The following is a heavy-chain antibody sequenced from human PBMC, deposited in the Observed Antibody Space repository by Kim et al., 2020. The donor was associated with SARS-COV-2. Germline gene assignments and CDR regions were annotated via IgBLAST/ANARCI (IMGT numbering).Heavy chain of an antibody. CDR2: IWYDGSNK. J-gene: IGHJ4*02. Sequence: GGSLRLSCAASGFTFSSYGMHWVRQAPGKGLEWVAVIWYDGSNKYYADSVKGRFTISRDNSKNTLYLQMNSLRAEDTAVYYCAKAAANVLRYFDWPAAPDYWGQGTLVTVSS. CDR3: AKAAANVLRYFDWPAAPDY. D-gene: IGHD3-9*01. CDR1: GFTFSSYG. V-gene: IGHV3-33*06.